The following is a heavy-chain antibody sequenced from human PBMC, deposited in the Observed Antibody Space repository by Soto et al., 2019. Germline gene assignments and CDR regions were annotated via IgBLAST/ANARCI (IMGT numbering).Heavy chain of an antibody. V-gene: IGHV3-23*01. CDR1: GFTFSSYA. J-gene: IGHJ4*02. Sequence: PGGSLRLSCAASGFTFSSYAMYWVRQAPGKGLEWVSAISAGSVSIYYADSVKGRFTISRDNSKNTLYLQMNSLRAEDTAVYYWAKGRPGLIDYWGQGTQVTVSS. CDR2: ISAGSVSI. CDR3: AKGRPGLIDY.